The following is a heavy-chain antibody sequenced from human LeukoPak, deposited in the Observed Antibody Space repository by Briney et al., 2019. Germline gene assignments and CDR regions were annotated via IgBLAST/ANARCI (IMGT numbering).Heavy chain of an antibody. J-gene: IGHJ4*02. CDR1: GGSIGSYY. Sequence: SETLSLTCTVSGGSIGSYYWSWIRQPAGKGLEWIGRIYTSGSTNYNPSLKSRVTISVDTSKNQFSLKLSSVTAADTAVYYCAREDDTAIGFDYWGQGTLVTVSS. CDR2: IYTSGST. V-gene: IGHV4-4*07. CDR3: AREDDTAIGFDY. D-gene: IGHD5-18*01.